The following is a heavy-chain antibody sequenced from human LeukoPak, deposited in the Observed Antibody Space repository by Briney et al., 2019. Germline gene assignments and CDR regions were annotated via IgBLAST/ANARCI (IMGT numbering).Heavy chain of an antibody. CDR1: GFTFTNHW. CDR3: ARDAAGLDY. V-gene: IGHV3-74*03. Sequence: PGGSLRLSCAASGFTFTNHWMHWVSHAPGKGMVWVSRINYYGTTTMYADSVKGRFTISRDNAKNTLYLQMNSLRAEDTAVYYCARDAAGLDYWGQGTLVTVSS. CDR2: INYYGTTT. D-gene: IGHD2-15*01. J-gene: IGHJ4*02.